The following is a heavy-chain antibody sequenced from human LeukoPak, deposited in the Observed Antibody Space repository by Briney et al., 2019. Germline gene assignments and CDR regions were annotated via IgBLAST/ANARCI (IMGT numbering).Heavy chain of an antibody. CDR1: GYTFTAHY. Sequence: ASVKVSCKASGYTFTAHYMHWVRQAPGQGLEWMGWINPNSGGTNYAQKFQGRVTMTRDTSISTAYMELSRLRSDDTAVYYCARDQLSRGRGSSRFYYYYYYYMDVWGKGTTVTVSS. D-gene: IGHD2/OR15-2a*01. CDR2: INPNSGGT. CDR3: ARDQLSRGRGSSRFYYYYYYYMDV. J-gene: IGHJ6*03. V-gene: IGHV1-2*02.